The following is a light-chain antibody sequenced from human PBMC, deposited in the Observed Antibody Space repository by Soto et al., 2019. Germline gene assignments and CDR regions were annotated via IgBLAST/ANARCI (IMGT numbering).Light chain of an antibody. V-gene: IGLV1-40*01. CDR1: SSNIGAGYD. CDR2: GNS. J-gene: IGLJ2*01. Sequence: QSVLTQPPTVSGAPGQRVTISCTGSSSNIGAGYDVHWYQQLPGTAPKLLIYGNSNRPSGVPDRFSGSKSGTSASQAITGLQAEDEAVYYCQSYDSSLSVVFGGGTKLTVL. CDR3: QSYDSSLSVV.